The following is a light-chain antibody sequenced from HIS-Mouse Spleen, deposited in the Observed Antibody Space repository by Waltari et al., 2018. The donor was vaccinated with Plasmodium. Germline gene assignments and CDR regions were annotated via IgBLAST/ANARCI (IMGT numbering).Light chain of an antibody. V-gene: IGLV3-10*01. CDR1: ALPKKE. J-gene: IGLJ3*02. Sequence: SYELTQPPSVSVSPGQTARINCPGDALPKKESYWYQQKSGQAPVRVIYEDSKRPPGIPERFSGSSSGTMATLTISGAQVEDEADYYCYSTDSSGNHRVFGGGTKLTVL. CDR3: YSTDSSGNHRV. CDR2: EDS.